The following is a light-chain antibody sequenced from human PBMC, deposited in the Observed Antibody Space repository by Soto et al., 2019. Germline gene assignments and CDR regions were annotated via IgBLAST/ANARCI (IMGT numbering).Light chain of an antibody. Sequence: EIVLTQSPATLSLSPGERASLSCRASQSVRSYLAWYQQKPGQAPRLLIYDAPNRATGIPARFSGSGSGTDFTLTISSLEPEDFAVYYCQQRSDWAGLTFGGGTKVEIK. J-gene: IGKJ4*01. CDR1: QSVRSY. CDR3: QQRSDWAGLT. CDR2: DAP. V-gene: IGKV3-11*01.